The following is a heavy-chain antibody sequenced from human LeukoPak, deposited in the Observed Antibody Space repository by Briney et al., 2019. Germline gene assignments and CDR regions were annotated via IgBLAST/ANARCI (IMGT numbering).Heavy chain of an antibody. D-gene: IGHD6-19*01. J-gene: IGHJ4*02. Sequence: GGSLRLSCAASGFTFSSYGMHWVRQAPGKGLEWVAFIRYDGRNKYYADSVKGRFTISRDNSKNTLYLQMNSLRAEDTAVYYCASDSSGWSAFDYWGQGTLVTVSS. V-gene: IGHV3-30*02. CDR3: ASDSSGWSAFDY. CDR2: IRYDGRNK. CDR1: GFTFSSYG.